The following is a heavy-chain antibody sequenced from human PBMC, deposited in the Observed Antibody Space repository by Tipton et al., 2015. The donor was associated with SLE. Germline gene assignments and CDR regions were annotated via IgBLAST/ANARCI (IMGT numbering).Heavy chain of an antibody. J-gene: IGHJ3*01. CDR1: GGSISSTTYY. CDR3: ARGDDVVEGGVLDF. CDR2: IYFSET. D-gene: IGHD2-15*01. V-gene: IGHV4-39*01. Sequence: TLSLTCTVSGGSISSTTYYWGWIRQPPGKGLEWIGTIYFSETSYSPVLKSRVTISVDTSKNQFSLNLQSVTAADTAVYYCARGDDVVEGGVLDFWGRGTVVTVSS.